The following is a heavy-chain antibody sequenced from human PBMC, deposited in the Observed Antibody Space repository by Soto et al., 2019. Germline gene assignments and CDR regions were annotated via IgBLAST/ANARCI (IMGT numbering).Heavy chain of an antibody. V-gene: IGHV4-34*01. D-gene: IGHD4-17*01. CDR1: GGSFSGYY. CDR2: INHSGST. Sequence: QVQLQQWGAGLLKPSETLSLTCAVYGGSFSGYYWSWIRQPPRKGLEWIGEINHSGSTNYNPSLKSRVTISVDTSRNQFSLKLSSVTAADTAVYYCARGRRTTVTIGYWGQGNLVTVSS. CDR3: ARGRRTTVTIGY. J-gene: IGHJ4*02.